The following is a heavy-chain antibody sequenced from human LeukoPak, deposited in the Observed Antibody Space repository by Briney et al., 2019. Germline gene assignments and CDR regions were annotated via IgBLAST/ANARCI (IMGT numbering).Heavy chain of an antibody. CDR1: GGSISSSSYY. D-gene: IGHD2-8*01. CDR2: IYYSGST. Sequence: SETLSLTCTVSGGSISSSSYYWGWIRQPPGKGLEWIGSIYYSGSTYYNPSLKSRVTISVDTSKNQFSLKLSSVTAADTAVYYCAKLGYCTNGVCPGSGDFDLWGRGTLVTVSS. CDR3: AKLGYCTNGVCPGSGDFDL. V-gene: IGHV4-39*01. J-gene: IGHJ2*01.